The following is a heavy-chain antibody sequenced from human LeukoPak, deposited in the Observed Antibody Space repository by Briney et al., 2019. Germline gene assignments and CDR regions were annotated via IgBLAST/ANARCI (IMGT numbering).Heavy chain of an antibody. J-gene: IGHJ3*02. D-gene: IGHD2-15*01. V-gene: IGHV3-23*01. CDR3: AKVRCSGGSCYSLDAFDI. CDR1: GFTFSSYA. Sequence: GGSLRLSCAASGFTFSSYAMSWVRQAPGKGLEWVTAISGSGGSTYYADSVKGRFTISRDSSKNTLYLQMNSLRAEDTAVYYCAKVRCSGGSCYSLDAFDIWGQGTMVTVSS. CDR2: ISGSGGST.